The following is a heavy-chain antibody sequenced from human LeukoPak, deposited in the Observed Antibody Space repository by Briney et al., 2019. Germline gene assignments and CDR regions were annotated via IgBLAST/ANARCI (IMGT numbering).Heavy chain of an antibody. D-gene: IGHD3-10*01. J-gene: IGHJ4*02. CDR2: INWNGGST. CDR3: ASSWFGELWIGIDY. CDR1: GFTFDDYG. V-gene: IGHV3-20*04. Sequence: PGGSLRLSCAASGFTFDDYGMSWVRQAPGKGLEWVSGINWNGGSTGYADSVKGRFTISRDNAKNSLYLQMNSLRAEDTAVYYCASSWFGELWIGIDYWGQGTLVTVSS.